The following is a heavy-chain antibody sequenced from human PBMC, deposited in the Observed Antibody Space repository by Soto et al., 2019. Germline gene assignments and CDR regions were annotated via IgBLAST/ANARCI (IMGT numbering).Heavy chain of an antibody. CDR3: ERRDLQMGATDY. CDR1: GASISSGDYY. V-gene: IGHV4-31*03. CDR2: IYKSGRA. D-gene: IGHD1-26*01. Sequence: QVQLQESGPGLVKPSQTLSLTCTVSGASISSGDYYWSWIRQHPGQGPEWIGYIYKSGRAYYNPSLKSRLSISLETARNQFSLTLPTVTAADTAVYYCERRDLQMGATDYWGQGTLVTVSS. J-gene: IGHJ4*02.